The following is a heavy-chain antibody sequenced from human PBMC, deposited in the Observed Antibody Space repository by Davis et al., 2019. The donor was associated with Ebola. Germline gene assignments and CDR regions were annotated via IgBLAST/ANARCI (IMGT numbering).Heavy chain of an antibody. Sequence: SETLSLTCTVSAASASSGVYYWNWIRQPPGKGLEWTGYIHYSGSTDYSPSLRGRVTISLDTSKNQFSLRLGSVTAADTAVYYCARAYYDILTGQYYYGMDVWGKGTTVTVSS. CDR3: ARAYYDILTGQYYYGMDV. CDR2: IHYSGST. D-gene: IGHD3-9*01. V-gene: IGHV4-61*08. CDR1: AASASSGVYY. J-gene: IGHJ6*04.